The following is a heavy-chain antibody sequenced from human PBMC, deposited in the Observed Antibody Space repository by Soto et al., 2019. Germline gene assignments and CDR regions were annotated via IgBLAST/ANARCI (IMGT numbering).Heavy chain of an antibody. CDR2: IYYSGST. Sequence: PSETLSLTCTVSGGSISSGGYYWSWIRQHPGKGLEWIGYIYYSGSTYYNPSLKSRVTISVDTSKNQFSLKLSSVTAADTAVYYCAREPLQYDSSGLDYWGQGTLVTVSS. V-gene: IGHV4-31*03. CDR3: AREPLQYDSSGLDY. J-gene: IGHJ4*02. CDR1: GGSISSGGYY. D-gene: IGHD3-22*01.